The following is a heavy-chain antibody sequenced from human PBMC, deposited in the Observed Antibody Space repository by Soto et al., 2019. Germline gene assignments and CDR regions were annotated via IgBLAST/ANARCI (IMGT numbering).Heavy chain of an antibody. Sequence: GGSLRLSCAASGFTFSSYAMSWVRQAPGKGLEWVSAISGSGGSTYYADSVKGRFTISRDNSKNTLYLQMNSLRAEDTAVYYCAKTGLYSNYRVGNFDYWGQGTLVTVSS. D-gene: IGHD4-4*01. J-gene: IGHJ4*02. CDR2: ISGSGGST. CDR3: AKTGLYSNYRVGNFDY. V-gene: IGHV3-23*01. CDR1: GFTFSSYA.